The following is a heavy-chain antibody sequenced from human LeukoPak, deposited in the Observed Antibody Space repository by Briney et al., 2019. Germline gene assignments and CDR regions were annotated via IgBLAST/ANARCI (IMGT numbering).Heavy chain of an antibody. J-gene: IGHJ4*02. Sequence: PGGSLRLSCAASGFTFDDYTMHWVRQAPGKGLEWVSLISWDGGSTYYADSVKGRFTISRDNSKNTLYLQMNSLRAEDTAVYYCAKDPQRVFDWLTFDYWGQGTLVTVSS. CDR1: GFTFDDYT. CDR2: ISWDGGST. CDR3: AKDPQRVFDWLTFDY. V-gene: IGHV3-43*01. D-gene: IGHD3-9*01.